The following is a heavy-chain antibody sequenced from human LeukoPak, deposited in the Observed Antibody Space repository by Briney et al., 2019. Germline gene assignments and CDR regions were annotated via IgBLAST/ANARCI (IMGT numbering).Heavy chain of an antibody. V-gene: IGHV1-18*01. Sequence: VASVKVSCKASGYTFTSYGISWVRQAPGQGLEWMGWISAYNGNTNYTQKLQGRVTMTTDTSTSTAYMELRSLRSGDTAVYYCARDRLGYDFWSGYYRPPGYWGQGTLVTVSS. J-gene: IGHJ4*02. CDR2: ISAYNGNT. CDR1: GYTFTSYG. D-gene: IGHD3-3*01. CDR3: ARDRLGYDFWSGYYRPPGY.